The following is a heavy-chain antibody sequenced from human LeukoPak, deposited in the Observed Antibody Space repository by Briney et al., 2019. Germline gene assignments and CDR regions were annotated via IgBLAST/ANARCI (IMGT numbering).Heavy chain of an antibody. V-gene: IGHV4-30-2*01. CDR3: ARSSSGGTFFDY. Sequence: SGTLSLTCAVSGGSISSGGYSWSWIRQPPGKGLEWIGYIYHSGSTYYNPSLKSRVTISVDRSKNQFSLKLSSVTAADTAVYYCARSSSGGTFFDYWGQGTLVTVSS. CDR2: IYHSGST. CDR1: GGSISSGGYS. D-gene: IGHD2-15*01. J-gene: IGHJ4*02.